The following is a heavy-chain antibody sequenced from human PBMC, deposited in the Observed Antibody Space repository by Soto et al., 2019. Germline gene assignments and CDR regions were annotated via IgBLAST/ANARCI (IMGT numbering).Heavy chain of an antibody. CDR1: SVSFTGYD. D-gene: IGHD6-6*01. J-gene: IGHJ4*02. V-gene: IGHV4-34*01. CDR2: ISQSGNT. CDR3: ARAPKVSGSSQTRPDF. Sequence: ETLSRTCSIYSVSFTGYDWRWIRQPPGKGLEWIGEISQSGNTNYSPSLKSRVSISIDTSKKQFSLNLASVSAADTAVYYCARAPKVSGSSQTRPDFWGQGTLVTVSS.